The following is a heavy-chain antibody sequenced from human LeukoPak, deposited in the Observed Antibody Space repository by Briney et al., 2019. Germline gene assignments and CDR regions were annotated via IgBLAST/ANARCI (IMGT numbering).Heavy chain of an antibody. J-gene: IGHJ3*02. CDR2: IILILGIA. CDR3: ARVPLHAFDI. V-gene: IGHV1-69*04. CDR1: GGTFSSYA. Sequence: SVKVSCKASGGTFSSYAISWVRQAPGQGLEWMGRIILILGIANYAQKFQGRVTITADKSTSTAYMELSSLRSEDTAVYYCARVPLHAFDIWGQGTMVTVSS.